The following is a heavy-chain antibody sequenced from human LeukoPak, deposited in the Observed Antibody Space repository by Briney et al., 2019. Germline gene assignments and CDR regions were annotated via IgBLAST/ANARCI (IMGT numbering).Heavy chain of an antibody. V-gene: IGHV3-33*01. CDR2: IWYDGSKQ. D-gene: IGHD2-15*01. CDR1: GFSFTTYG. J-gene: IGHJ5*02. Sequence: GKSLRLSRAASGFSFTTYGFHWVRQAPGKGLEWVAVIWYDGSKQYYADSVKGRFTFSRDDSQNMLYLQMNSLRAEDTAIYYCARDDSSAGSCYLKWFDPWGQGTLVTVSS. CDR3: ARDDSSAGSCYLKWFDP.